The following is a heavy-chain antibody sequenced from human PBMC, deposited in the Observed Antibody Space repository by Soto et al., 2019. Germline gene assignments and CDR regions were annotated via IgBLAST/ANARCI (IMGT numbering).Heavy chain of an antibody. CDR2: INHRGST. V-gene: IGHV4-34*01. D-gene: IGHD3-9*01. CDR3: ARLEGLATISYYFDF. J-gene: IGHJ4*02. CDR1: GGSFSGYY. Sequence: PSETLSLTCAVYGGSFSGYYWSWIRQPPGKGLEWIGEINHRGSTNYNPSLKTRVTISLAKSKSQFSLKLNSVTAADSAVYFCARLEGLATISYYFDFWGPGALVTVSS.